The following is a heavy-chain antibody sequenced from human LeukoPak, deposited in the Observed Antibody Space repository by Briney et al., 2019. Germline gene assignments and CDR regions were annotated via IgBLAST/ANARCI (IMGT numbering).Heavy chain of an antibody. V-gene: IGHV4-61*08. CDR3: ARGARIAARRDYFDY. Sequence: SETLSLTCTVSGDSIYNSDYYWGWIRQPPGKGLEWIGYIYYSGSTNYNPSLKSRVTISVDTSKNQFSLKLSSVTAADTAVYYCARGARIAARRDYFDYWGQGTLVTVSS. D-gene: IGHD6-6*01. J-gene: IGHJ4*02. CDR2: IYYSGST. CDR1: GDSIYNSDYY.